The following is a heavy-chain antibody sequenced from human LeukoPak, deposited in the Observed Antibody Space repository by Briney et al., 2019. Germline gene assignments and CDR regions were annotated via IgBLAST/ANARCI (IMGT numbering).Heavy chain of an antibody. CDR3: ARTYYYDSSGYYYPNAFDI. Sequence: SETLSLTCAVYGGSFSGYYWSWIRQPPGKGLEWIGEINHSGSTNYNPSLKSRVTISVDTSKNQFSLKLSSVTAADTAVYYCARTYYYDSSGYYYPNAFDIWGQGTMVTVSS. CDR2: INHSGST. CDR1: GGSFSGYY. J-gene: IGHJ3*02. D-gene: IGHD3-22*01. V-gene: IGHV4-34*01.